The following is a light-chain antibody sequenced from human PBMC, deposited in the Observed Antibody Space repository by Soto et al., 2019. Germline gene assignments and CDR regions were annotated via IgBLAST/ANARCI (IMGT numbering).Light chain of an antibody. J-gene: IGKJ2*01. CDR1: QTIRSSS. CDR2: DVS. Sequence: EIVLTQSPGALSLSPGERATLSCRASQTIRSSSVAWYQQKPGQAPRLLIYDVSKRAPGIPDRFSGSGSGTDFTLTISRLEPEDFAVYYCQQYDPSTYTFGQGTKLEIK. CDR3: QQYDPSTYT. V-gene: IGKV3-20*01.